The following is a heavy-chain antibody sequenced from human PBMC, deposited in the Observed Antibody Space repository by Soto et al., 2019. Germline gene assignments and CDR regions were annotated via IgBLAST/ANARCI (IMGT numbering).Heavy chain of an antibody. Sequence: AASVKPSCTACGGTFSSYAISCVRQAPGQGLEWMGGIIPIFGTANYAQKFQGRVTITADESASTAYMELSSLRSEDTAVYYCARALRAEYYYYYGMDVWGQGTTVTVSS. D-gene: IGHD6-13*01. CDR3: ARALRAEYYYYYGMDV. V-gene: IGHV1-69*13. J-gene: IGHJ6*02. CDR2: IIPIFGTA. CDR1: GGTFSSYA.